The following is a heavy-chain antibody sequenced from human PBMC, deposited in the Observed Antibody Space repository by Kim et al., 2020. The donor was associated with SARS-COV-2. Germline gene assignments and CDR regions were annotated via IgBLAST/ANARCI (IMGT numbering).Heavy chain of an antibody. Sequence: SETLSLTCTVSGHSISNYYWTWIRQPPGKGLEWIGYIYDGRGTKYNPSLESRVTISIDTSKNQISLRLTSVTAADTAIYYCARNTPARTEDSWGQGTLVAVSS. V-gene: IGHV4-59*01. J-gene: IGHJ4*02. CDR3: ARNTPARTEDS. CDR2: IYDGRGT. CDR1: GHSISNYY.